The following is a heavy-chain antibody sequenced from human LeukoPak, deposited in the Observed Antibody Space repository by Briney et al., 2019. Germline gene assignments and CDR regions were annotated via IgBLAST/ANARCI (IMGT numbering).Heavy chain of an antibody. D-gene: IGHD6-19*01. J-gene: IGHJ3*02. V-gene: IGHV3-66*01. Sequence: GGSLRLSCAASGFTVSSNYMSWVRQAPGKGLEWVSVIYSGGSTYYADSVKGRFTISRDNSKNTLYLQMNSLRAEDTAVYYCAREAIGVAGFGAFCIWGQGTMVTVSS. CDR3: AREAIGVAGFGAFCI. CDR1: GFTVSSNY. CDR2: IYSGGST.